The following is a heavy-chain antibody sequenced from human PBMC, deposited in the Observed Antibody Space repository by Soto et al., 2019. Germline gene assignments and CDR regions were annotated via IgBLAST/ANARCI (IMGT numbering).Heavy chain of an antibody. CDR2: IIPILGIA. CDR3: AREIGYCSGGSCSGVGAFDI. V-gene: IGHV1-69*04. J-gene: IGHJ3*02. CDR1: GGTFSSYT. D-gene: IGHD2-15*01. Sequence: SVKVSCKASGGTFSSYTISWVRQAPGQGLEWLGRIIPILGIANYAQKFQGRVTITADKSTSTAYMELSSLRSEDTAVYYCAREIGYCSGGSCSGVGAFDIWGQGTMVTVSS.